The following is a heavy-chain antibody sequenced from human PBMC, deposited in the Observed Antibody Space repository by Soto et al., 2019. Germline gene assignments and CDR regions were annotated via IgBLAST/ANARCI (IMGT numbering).Heavy chain of an antibody. Sequence: QVQLVQSGAEVKKPGASVKVSCKASGYTFTDHHLHWVRQAPGQGLEWMGWINPNRGGTKYAQKFQGRVTMTRDTSISTVYMELSRLSSDDTAIYFCASRYNTSGYNDAFDIWGQGTMVTVSS. D-gene: IGHD3-22*01. CDR3: ASRYNTSGYNDAFDI. CDR1: GYTFTDHH. CDR2: INPNRGGT. V-gene: IGHV1-2*02. J-gene: IGHJ3*02.